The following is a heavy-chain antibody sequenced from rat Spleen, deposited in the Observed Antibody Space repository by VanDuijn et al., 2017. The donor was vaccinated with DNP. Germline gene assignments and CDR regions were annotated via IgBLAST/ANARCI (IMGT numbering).Heavy chain of an antibody. CDR1: GFLLTSYG. J-gene: IGHJ1*01. CDR2: IWIGGST. D-gene: IGHD1-12*01. V-gene: IGHV2-16*01. Sequence: QVQLKESGPGLVQPSQTLSLTCTVSGFLLTSYGVNWVRQPPGKGLEWIGGIWIGGSTDYNSALKSRLSISRDTSKSQVGLKMISLKTEDTAMDFCARFTPCYRSYRDWYIDFWSPGTMFTVSS. CDR3: ARFTPCYRSYRDWYIDF.